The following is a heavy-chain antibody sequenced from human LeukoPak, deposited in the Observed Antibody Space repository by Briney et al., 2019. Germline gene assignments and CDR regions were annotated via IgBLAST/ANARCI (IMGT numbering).Heavy chain of an antibody. V-gene: IGHV1-2*02. CDR3: ARDQQWLVPYDY. Sequence: ASVKVSCKASGYTFTSYGISWVRQAPGQGLEWMGWINPNSGGTNYAQKFQGRVTMTRDTSISTAYMELSRLRSDDTAVYYCARDQQWLVPYDYWGQGTLVTVSS. J-gene: IGHJ4*02. CDR2: INPNSGGT. CDR1: GYTFTSYG. D-gene: IGHD6-19*01.